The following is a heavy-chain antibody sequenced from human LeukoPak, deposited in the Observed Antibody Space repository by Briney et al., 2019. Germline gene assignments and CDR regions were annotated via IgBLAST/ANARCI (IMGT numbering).Heavy chain of an antibody. CDR3: AKKIRSYYGMDV. D-gene: IGHD4-17*01. J-gene: IGHJ6*02. CDR2: ISYDGSDK. V-gene: IGHV3-30*18. Sequence: GGSLRLSCAASGFTFSSYGMHWVRQAPGKGLEWVAVISYDGSDKYYADSVKGRFTISRDNSKNTLYLQMNSLRAEDTAVYYCAKKIRSYYGMDVWGQGITVTVSS. CDR1: GFTFSSYG.